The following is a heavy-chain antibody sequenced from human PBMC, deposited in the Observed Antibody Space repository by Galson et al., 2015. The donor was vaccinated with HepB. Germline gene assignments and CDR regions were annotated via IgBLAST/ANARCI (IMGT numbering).Heavy chain of an antibody. D-gene: IGHD3-22*01. Sequence: SLRLSCAASGFTFTSYWMHWVRQVPGKGLVWVSNINSDGSSTTYADSVKGRFTISRDNAKNTLYLEMNSLRAEDTAIYYCARVNRPYYYDSSVYSDAFDIWGQGTMVTVSS. V-gene: IGHV3-74*01. CDR2: INSDGSST. CDR3: ARVNRPYYYDSSVYSDAFDI. CDR1: GFTFTSYW. J-gene: IGHJ3*02.